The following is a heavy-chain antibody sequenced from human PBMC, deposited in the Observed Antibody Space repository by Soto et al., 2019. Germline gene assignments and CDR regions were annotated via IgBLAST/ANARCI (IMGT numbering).Heavy chain of an antibody. CDR2: IIPIFGTA. Sequence: GASVKVSCKASGYMFSGYGISWVRQAPGQGLEWMGGIIPIFGTANYAQKFQGRVTITADESTSTAYMELSSLRSEDTAVYYCARGEMATIGYYYYGMDVWGQGTTVTVSS. J-gene: IGHJ6*02. V-gene: IGHV1-69*13. CDR1: GYMFSGYG. CDR3: ARGEMATIGYYYYGMDV. D-gene: IGHD5-12*01.